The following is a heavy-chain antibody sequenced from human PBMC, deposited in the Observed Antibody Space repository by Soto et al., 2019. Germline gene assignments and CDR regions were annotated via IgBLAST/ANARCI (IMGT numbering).Heavy chain of an antibody. CDR2: IHYTGDT. V-gene: IGHV4-39*01. D-gene: IGHD1-26*01. J-gene: IGHJ4*01. CDR3: VRQATTRWSF. CDR1: GVSFNIDDYY. Sequence: SETLSLTCKVSGVSFNIDDYYWGWIRQPPGKGLGWSGSIHYTGDTYYSPSLKSRVTISRDESMNQFSLRLIFVNVADTAMYYCVRQATTRWSFWGQGTLVTVS.